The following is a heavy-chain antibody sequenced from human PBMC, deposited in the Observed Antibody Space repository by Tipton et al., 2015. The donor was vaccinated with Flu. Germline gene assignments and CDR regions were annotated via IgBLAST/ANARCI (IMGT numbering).Heavy chain of an antibody. CDR1: GDSTTSGNYF. J-gene: IGHJ4*02. CDR2: ISHSGST. Sequence: TLSLTCTVSGDSTTSGNYFWSWVRQPAGKGLEWIGSISHSGSTYYKPSLKSRVTISVDTFKNQFSLKLSSVTAADTAVYYCARSTYYYGSGSSDYWGQGTLVTVSS. V-gene: IGHV4-61*02. D-gene: IGHD3-10*01. CDR3: ARSTYYYGSGSSDY.